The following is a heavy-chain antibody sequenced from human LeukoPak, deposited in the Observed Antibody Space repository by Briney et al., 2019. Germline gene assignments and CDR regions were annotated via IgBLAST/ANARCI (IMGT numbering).Heavy chain of an antibody. Sequence: GGSLRLSCAASGFTFSDYYMSWIRQAPGKGLEWVSAISGSGGSTYYADSVKGRFTISRDNSKNTLYLQMNSLRAEDTAVYYCAKEYSSSWYWTYYGMDVWGQGTTVTVSS. V-gene: IGHV3-23*01. CDR2: ISGSGGST. CDR3: AKEYSSSWYWTYYGMDV. CDR1: GFTFSDYY. J-gene: IGHJ6*02. D-gene: IGHD6-13*01.